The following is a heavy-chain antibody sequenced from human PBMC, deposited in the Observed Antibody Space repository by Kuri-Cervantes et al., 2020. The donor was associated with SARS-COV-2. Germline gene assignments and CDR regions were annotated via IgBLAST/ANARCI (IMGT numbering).Heavy chain of an antibody. Sequence: GSLRLSCTVSGGSVNSGSYYWSWIRQPPGKGLEWIGDIFYSGRTNYNPSLKSRITMSVDTSKDQSSLKFTSVTAADTAVYYCARTQSGTLFGVVATFDSWGQGILVTVSS. CDR2: IFYSGRT. D-gene: IGHD3-3*01. CDR1: GGSVNSGSYY. J-gene: IGHJ4*02. CDR3: ARTQSGTLFGVVATFDS. V-gene: IGHV4-61*01.